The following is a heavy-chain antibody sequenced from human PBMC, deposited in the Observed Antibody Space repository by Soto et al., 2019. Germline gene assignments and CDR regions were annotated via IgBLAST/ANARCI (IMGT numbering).Heavy chain of an antibody. CDR3: ARGGDDYADY. V-gene: IGHV3-74*01. CDR1: GFTFSSYW. CDR2: INSDGSST. J-gene: IGHJ4*02. Sequence: GGSLRLSCAASGFTFSSYWMHWVRQAPGKGLVWVSRINSDGSSTTYVDSVEGRFTISRDSAKNTLYLQMNSLRAEDTALYYCARGGDDYADYWGQGTLVTVSS.